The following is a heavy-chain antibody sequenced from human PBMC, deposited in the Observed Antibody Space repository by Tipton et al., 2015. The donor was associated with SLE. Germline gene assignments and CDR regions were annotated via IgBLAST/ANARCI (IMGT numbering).Heavy chain of an antibody. Sequence: QSGPEVKKPGSSVKVSCKASGGTFSSYAISWVRQAPGQGLEWMGGVIPILGIANYAQKFQGRVTITADKSTSTAYMELSSLRSEDTAVYYCVSKVIVRGYFDYWGQGTLVTVSS. CDR1: GGTFSSYA. CDR2: VIPILGIA. V-gene: IGHV1-69*04. J-gene: IGHJ4*02. CDR3: VSKVIVRGYFDY. D-gene: IGHD1-26*01.